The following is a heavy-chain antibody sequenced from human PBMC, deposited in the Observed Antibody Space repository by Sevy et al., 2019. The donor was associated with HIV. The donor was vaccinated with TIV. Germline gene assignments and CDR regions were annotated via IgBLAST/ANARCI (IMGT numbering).Heavy chain of an antibody. V-gene: IGHV3-7*03. J-gene: IGHJ4*02. D-gene: IGHD6-6*01. CDR1: GFTFSSYW. Sequence: GGSLRLSCAASGFTFSSYWMSWVRQAPGKGLEWVANIKQDGSEKYYVDSVKGRFTISRDNAKNSLYLQMNSLRAEDTAVYYCARDQASSSPDFDYWGQGTLVTVSS. CDR3: ARDQASSSPDFDY. CDR2: IKQDGSEK.